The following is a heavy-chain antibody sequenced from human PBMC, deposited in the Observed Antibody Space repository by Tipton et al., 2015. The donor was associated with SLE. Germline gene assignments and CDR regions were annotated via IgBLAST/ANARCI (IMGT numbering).Heavy chain of an antibody. J-gene: IGHJ5*02. D-gene: IGHD2-2*01. Sequence: QVQLVQSGAEVKKPGASVKVSCKASGYTFSGHYMHWVRQGPGQELEWMGYINPQTGATYYAEKFQGRVTLTRDTSINTAYMQVGSLRSDDTAVYFCARAPTMYQMLGWFDPWGQGTLVTVS. CDR3: ARAPTMYQMLGWFDP. CDR1: GYTFSGHY. V-gene: IGHV1-2*02. CDR2: INPQTGAT.